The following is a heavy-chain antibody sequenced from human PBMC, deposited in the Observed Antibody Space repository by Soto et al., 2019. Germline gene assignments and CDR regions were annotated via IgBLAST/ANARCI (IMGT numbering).Heavy chain of an antibody. Sequence: PGGSRDSPVQPLDSRSIAIGCIGSAKLQGRGWFGSHVLTNYVDSVEGRFTISRDNAKNTLFLQMNSLRAEDTAVYYCARAGPARCSSTNCLAYSPDVWGKGTTVTVSS. D-gene: IGHD2-2*01. J-gene: IGHJ6*04. CDR3: ARAGPARCSSTNCLAYSPDV. V-gene: IGHV3-74*01. CDR2: LT. CDR1: DSRSIAIG.